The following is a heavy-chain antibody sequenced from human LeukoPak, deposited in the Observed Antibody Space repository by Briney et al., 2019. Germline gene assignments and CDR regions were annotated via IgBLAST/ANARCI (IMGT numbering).Heavy chain of an antibody. CDR2: INSSSSYI. CDR3: ARDFDIVVVPAAIGLAYYYGMDV. V-gene: IGHV3-21*01. D-gene: IGHD2-2*02. J-gene: IGHJ6*02. Sequence: GGSLRLSCAASGFTFSSYSMNWVRQAPGKGLEWVSSINSSSSYIYYADSVKGRFTISRDNAKNSLYLQMNSLRAEDTAVYYCARDFDIVVVPAAIGLAYYYGMDVWGQGTTVTVSS. CDR1: GFTFSSYS.